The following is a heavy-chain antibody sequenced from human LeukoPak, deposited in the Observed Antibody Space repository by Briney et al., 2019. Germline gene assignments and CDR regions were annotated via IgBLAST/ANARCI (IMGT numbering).Heavy chain of an antibody. CDR1: GGSISSYY. CDR2: IYYSGGT. CDR3: ARRANSGFDAFDI. D-gene: IGHD3-22*01. Sequence: PSETLSLTCTVSGGSISSYYWSWIRQPPGKGLEWIGYIYYSGGTNYNPSLKSRVTISVDTSKNQFSLKLSSVTAADTAVYYCARRANSGFDAFDIWGQGTMVTVSS. J-gene: IGHJ3*02. V-gene: IGHV4-59*01.